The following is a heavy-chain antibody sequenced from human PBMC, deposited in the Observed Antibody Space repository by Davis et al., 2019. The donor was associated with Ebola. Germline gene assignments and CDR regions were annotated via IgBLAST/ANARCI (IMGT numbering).Heavy chain of an antibody. V-gene: IGHV4-61*01. D-gene: IGHD3-3*01. CDR2: IYYSGST. CDR1: GGSVSSGSYY. CDR3: ARDTLLEWPFYYGMDV. Sequence: MPSETLSLTCTVSGGSVSSGSYYWSWIRQPPGKGLEWIGYIYYSGSTNYNPSLKSRVTISVDTSKNQFSLKLSSVTAADTAVYYCARDTLLEWPFYYGMDVWGQGTTVTVSS. J-gene: IGHJ6*02.